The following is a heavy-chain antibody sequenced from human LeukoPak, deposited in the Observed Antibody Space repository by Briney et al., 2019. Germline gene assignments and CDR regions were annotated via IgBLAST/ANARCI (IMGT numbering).Heavy chain of an antibody. CDR1: GYTFTSYD. CDR3: ARGARAIVVVPAATYYYYGMDV. CDR2: MNPNSGNT. D-gene: IGHD2-2*01. V-gene: IGHV1-8*01. Sequence: ASVKVSCKASGYTFTSYDINWVRQATGQGLEWMGWMNPNSGNTGYAEKFQGRVTMTRNTSISTAYMELSSLRSEDAAVYYCARGARAIVVVPAATYYYYGMDVWGQGTTVTVSS. J-gene: IGHJ6*02.